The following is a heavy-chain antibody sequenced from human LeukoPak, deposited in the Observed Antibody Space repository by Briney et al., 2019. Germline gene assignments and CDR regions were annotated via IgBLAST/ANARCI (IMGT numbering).Heavy chain of an antibody. D-gene: IGHD1-26*01. CDR1: GYTFTGYY. CDR3: ARVLVGALTVAGFDY. J-gene: IGHJ4*02. Sequence: ASVKVSCKASGYTFTGYYMHWVRQAPGQGLEWMGWINPNSGGTNYAQKFQGRVTMTRDTSISTAYMELSRLRSDDTAVYYCARVLVGALTVAGFDYWGQGTLVTVSS. V-gene: IGHV1-2*02. CDR2: INPNSGGT.